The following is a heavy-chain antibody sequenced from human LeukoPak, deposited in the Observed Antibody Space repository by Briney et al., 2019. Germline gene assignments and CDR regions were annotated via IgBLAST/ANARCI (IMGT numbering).Heavy chain of an antibody. V-gene: IGHV4-34*01. Sequence: PSETLSLTCGVSGGSFCDYYWMWIRQSPGKGLEWIGEISDSGTTTFNPSLRSRLTISEDTSNNTFSLKMTSVTAAETAVDYCSILGNTEASDTLPLDYWGQGTLVTVSS. CDR3: SILGNTEASDTLPLDY. J-gene: IGHJ4*02. CDR2: ISDSGTT. CDR1: GGSFCDYY. D-gene: IGHD1-26*01.